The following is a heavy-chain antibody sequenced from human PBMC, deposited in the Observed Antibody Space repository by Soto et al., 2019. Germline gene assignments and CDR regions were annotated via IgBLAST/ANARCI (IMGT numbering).Heavy chain of an antibody. CDR2: YYDIRSP. CDR1: GGSISTYY. D-gene: IGHD3-3*01. J-gene: IGHJ6*02. Sequence: SETLPLTCSVSGGSISTYYWSWIRQPPGKGLEYIGYYYDIRSPNYNPTLMIRVTISVDPSKNQVSLMLSSVTAADTAVDYCARGGWLRSGYGMEVLGQGTTVAVSS. V-gene: IGHV4-59*01. CDR3: ARGGWLRSGYGMEV.